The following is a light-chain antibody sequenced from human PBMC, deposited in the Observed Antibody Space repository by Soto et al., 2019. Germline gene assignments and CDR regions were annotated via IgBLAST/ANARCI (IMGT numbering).Light chain of an antibody. CDR1: SSNIGRNT. CDR3: ATSYHSRNGVV. CDR2: SDN. Sequence: QSVLTQPPSASGTPGQRVTISCSGSSSNIGRNTVNWFQQLQGTAPTLLVYSDNQRPSAVTDRCSACKSGTSASLAISGLLSGDEADYYCATSYHSRNGVVFGGGTKLTVL. V-gene: IGLV1-44*01. J-gene: IGLJ2*01.